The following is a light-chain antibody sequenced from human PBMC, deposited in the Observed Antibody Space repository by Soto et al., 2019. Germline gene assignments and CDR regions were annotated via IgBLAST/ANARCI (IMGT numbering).Light chain of an antibody. J-gene: IGLJ1*01. CDR1: SSDVGGYNY. CDR3: SSYAGRNTFV. CDR2: EVS. V-gene: IGLV2-8*01. Sequence: QSAPTQPPSASGSPGQSVTISCTGTSSDVGGYNYVSWYQHHPGKAPKLMIYEVSKRPSGVPDRFSGSKSGNTASLTVSGLQAEDEADYYCSSYAGRNTFVFGTGTKVTVL.